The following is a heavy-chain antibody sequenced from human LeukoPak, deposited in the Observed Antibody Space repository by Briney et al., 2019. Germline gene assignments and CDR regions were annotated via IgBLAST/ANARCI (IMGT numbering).Heavy chain of an antibody. V-gene: IGHV3-30*02. CDR1: GFTFSSYG. D-gene: IGHD6-13*01. Sequence: GGSLRLSCAASGFTFSSYGMHWVRQAPGKGLEWVAFIRYDGSNKYYADSVKGRFTISRDNAKNSLYLQMNSLRAEDTAVYYCARTRIAAAEGGGYWGQGTLVTVSS. J-gene: IGHJ4*02. CDR2: IRYDGSNK. CDR3: ARTRIAAAEGGGY.